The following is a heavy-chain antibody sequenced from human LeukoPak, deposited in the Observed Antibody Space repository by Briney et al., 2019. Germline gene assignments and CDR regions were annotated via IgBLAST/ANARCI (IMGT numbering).Heavy chain of an antibody. Sequence: SETLSLTCAVYGGSFSGFYWSWIRQPPGKGLEWIGEINHSGSTNYNPSLQSRVTISVDTSKKQFSLKLSSVTAADTAVYYCARTVRFLEWLFPQPENSIDYWGQGTLVTVSS. CDR2: INHSGST. CDR3: ARTVRFLEWLFPQPENSIDY. J-gene: IGHJ4*02. V-gene: IGHV4-34*01. D-gene: IGHD3-3*01. CDR1: GGSFSGFY.